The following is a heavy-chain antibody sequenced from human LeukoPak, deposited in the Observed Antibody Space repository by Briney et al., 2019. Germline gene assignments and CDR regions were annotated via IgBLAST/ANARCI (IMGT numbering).Heavy chain of an antibody. J-gene: IGHJ5*02. CDR2: IYYSGST. V-gene: IGHV4-59*01. CDR3: ARVPKNTWFDP. CDR1: GGSISSYY. Sequence: SETLSLTCTVSGGSISSYYWSWIRQPPGKGLEWIGYIYYSGSTNYNPSLKSRVTISVDTSKNQFSLKLSSVTAADTAMYYCARVPKNTWFDPWGQGTLVTVSS.